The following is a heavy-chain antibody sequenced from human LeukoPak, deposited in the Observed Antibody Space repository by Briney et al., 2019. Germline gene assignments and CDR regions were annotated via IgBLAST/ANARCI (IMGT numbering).Heavy chain of an antibody. CDR1: GGSIRSTNW. D-gene: IGHD1-26*01. CDR2: ISLTGET. CDR3: SRESGAFCPFGY. V-gene: IGHV4-4*02. Sequence: PSETLSLTCGVSGGSIRSTNWWSWVRQPPGQGLEWIGEISLTGETNYNPSLNGRVTMSLDGSRNQLSLTPTSVTAADTAIYYCSRESGAFCPFGYWGQGTLVIVPP. J-gene: IGHJ4*02.